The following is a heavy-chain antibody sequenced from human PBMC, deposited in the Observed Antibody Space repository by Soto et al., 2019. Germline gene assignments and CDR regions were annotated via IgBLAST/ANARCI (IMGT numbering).Heavy chain of an antibody. J-gene: IGHJ4*02. CDR1: GYTFTSYG. D-gene: IGHD2-8*02. CDR2: ISAYNGNT. Sequence: QVQLVQSGAEVKKPGASVKVSCKASGYTFTSYGISWVRQAPGQGLEWMGWISAYNGNTNYAQKLQGRVTMTTDTSTSTAYMELRGLRSDDTAGYYCASSLLVGYGLEGESDWGQGTLVTVSS. V-gene: IGHV1-18*01. CDR3: ASSLLVGYGLEGESD.